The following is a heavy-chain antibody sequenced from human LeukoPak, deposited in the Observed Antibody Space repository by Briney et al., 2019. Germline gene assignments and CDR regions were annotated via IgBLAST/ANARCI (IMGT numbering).Heavy chain of an antibody. CDR2: LWYDGSNK. Sequence: GRSLRLSCAASGFTFSSYGMHWVRQAPGKGLEWVAVLWYDGSNKYYADSVKGRFTISRDNSQNTLYLQMNRLRAEDTAVYYCGRDSLGGDYWGQGTLVTVSS. J-gene: IGHJ4*02. V-gene: IGHV3-33*01. D-gene: IGHD3-16*01. CDR1: GFTFSSYG. CDR3: GRDSLGGDY.